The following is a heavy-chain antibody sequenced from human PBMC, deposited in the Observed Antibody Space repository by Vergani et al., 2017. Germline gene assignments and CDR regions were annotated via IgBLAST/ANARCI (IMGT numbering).Heavy chain of an antibody. CDR1: GYTLTELS. D-gene: IGHD1-7*01. V-gene: IGHV1-24*01. CDR3: ARDSMTVTGTNTPQDY. Sequence: QVQLVQSGAEVKKPGASVKVSCKVSGYTLTELSMHWVRQAPGKGLEWMGGFDPEDGETIYAQKFQGRVTITADESTSTAYMELSSLRSEDTAVYYCARDSMTVTGTNTPQDYWGQGTLVTVSS. J-gene: IGHJ4*02. CDR2: FDPEDGET.